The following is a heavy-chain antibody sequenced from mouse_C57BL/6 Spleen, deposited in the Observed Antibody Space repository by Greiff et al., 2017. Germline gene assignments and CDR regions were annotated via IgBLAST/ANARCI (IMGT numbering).Heavy chain of an antibody. D-gene: IGHD2-3*01. CDR2: IDPEDGDT. CDR1: GFNIKDYY. CDR3: TTSYDGYYLPFAY. J-gene: IGHJ3*01. V-gene: IGHV14-1*01. Sequence: EVQLQQSGAELVRPGASVKLSCTASGFNIKDYYMHWVKQRPEQGLEWIGRIDPEDGDTEYAPKFQGKATMTADTSSNTAYLQLSSLTSEDTAVYYCTTSYDGYYLPFAYWGQGTLVTVSA.